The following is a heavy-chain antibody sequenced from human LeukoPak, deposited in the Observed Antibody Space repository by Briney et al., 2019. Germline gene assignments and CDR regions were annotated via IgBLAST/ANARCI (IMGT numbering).Heavy chain of an antibody. CDR3: ARRLKLATPRPGDAFDI. CDR1: GGSISSYY. D-gene: IGHD1-1*01. Sequence: SETLSLTCTVSGGSISSYYWSWIRQPPGKGLEWIGYVYYSGSTNYNPSLKSRVTISVDTSKTQFSLKLSSVTAADTAVYYCARRLKLATPRPGDAFDIWGQGTMVTVSS. J-gene: IGHJ3*02. CDR2: VYYSGST. V-gene: IGHV4-59*01.